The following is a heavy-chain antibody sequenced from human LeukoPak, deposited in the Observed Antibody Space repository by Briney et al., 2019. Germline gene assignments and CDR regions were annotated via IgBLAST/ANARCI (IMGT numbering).Heavy chain of an antibody. CDR2: ISSSGTTI. J-gene: IGHJ4*02. V-gene: IGHV3-48*03. Sequence: GGSLRLSCAASGFTFTSYDMNWVRQAPGKGLQWVSDISSSGTTIYYADSVKGRFTISRDNAKNSLYLQMNSLRAEDTAVYYCARKYCSTTSCLFDNWGQGTLVTVSS. CDR3: ARKYCSTTSCLFDN. D-gene: IGHD2-2*01. CDR1: GFTFTSYD.